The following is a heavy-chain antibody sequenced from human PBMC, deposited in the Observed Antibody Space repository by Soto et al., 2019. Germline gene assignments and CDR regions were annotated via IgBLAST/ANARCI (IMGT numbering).Heavy chain of an antibody. CDR3: ARSVGGGHNRTWHNCFDC. CDR1: GYSFTSYS. J-gene: IGHJ3*01. Sequence: GESLKISCKGSGYSFTSYSIAWVRQKPGKGLEWMGIIYPGDSDTTYSPSFQGQVTISADMSNNTAYLQLSGLKASDTAMYSCARSVGGGHNRTWHNCFDCWGRRTMV. D-gene: IGHD1-20*01. CDR2: IYPGDSDT. V-gene: IGHV5-51*01.